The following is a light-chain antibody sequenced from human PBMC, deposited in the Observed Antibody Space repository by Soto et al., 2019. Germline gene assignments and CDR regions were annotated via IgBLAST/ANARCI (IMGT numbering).Light chain of an antibody. CDR3: SSYADSHSYV. V-gene: IGLV2-8*01. Sequence: QSALTQPPSASGSPGQSVTISCTGTSSDVGGYNYVYWYQQHPGKAPKLMIYEVTKRPSGVPDRLSGSKSGNTASLTVSGLQAEYEADYYCSSYADSHSYVFGTGTKLTVL. J-gene: IGLJ1*01. CDR2: EVT. CDR1: SSDVGGYNY.